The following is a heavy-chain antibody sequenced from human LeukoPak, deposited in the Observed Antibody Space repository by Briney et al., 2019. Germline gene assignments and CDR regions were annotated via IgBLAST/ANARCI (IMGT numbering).Heavy chain of an antibody. J-gene: IGHJ4*02. CDR3: ARDRGYSYGDRSTFDY. Sequence: GGSLRLSCAASGFTFSSYGMHWVRQAPGKGLEWVAVIWYDGSNKYYADSVKGRFTISRDNSKNTLYLRMNSLRAEDTAVYYCARDRGYSYGDRSTFDYWGQGTLVTVSS. V-gene: IGHV3-33*01. D-gene: IGHD5-18*01. CDR1: GFTFSSYG. CDR2: IWYDGSNK.